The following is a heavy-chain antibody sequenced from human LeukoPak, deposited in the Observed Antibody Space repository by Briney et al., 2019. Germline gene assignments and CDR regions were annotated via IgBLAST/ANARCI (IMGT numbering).Heavy chain of an antibody. J-gene: IGHJ4*02. CDR3: AKSPDY. V-gene: IGHV3-7*03. CDR1: GFTFSSYW. Sequence: PGGSLRLSCAASGFTFSSYWMTWVRQAPGKGLEWVANIKPDGSVGYYVDSVRGRFIISRDNAGNSLYLQMNSLRAEDTAVYYCAKSPDYWGQGTLVTVSS. CDR2: IKPDGSVG.